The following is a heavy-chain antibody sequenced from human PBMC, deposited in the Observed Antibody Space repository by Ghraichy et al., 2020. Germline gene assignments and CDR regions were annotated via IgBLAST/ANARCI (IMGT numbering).Heavy chain of an antibody. CDR3: ARDKSFYYAMDV. V-gene: IGHV3-74*01. J-gene: IGHJ6*02. D-gene: IGHD3-10*01. Sequence: LSLTCAGSEFSFHRNWMHWVRQAPGKGLDWVSRINTDGTVTRYADSVKGRFTISRDNAKKTLYLEMNSLRVEDTAVYYCARDKSFYYAMDVWGQGTTVTVSS. CDR2: INTDGTVT. CDR1: EFSFHRNW.